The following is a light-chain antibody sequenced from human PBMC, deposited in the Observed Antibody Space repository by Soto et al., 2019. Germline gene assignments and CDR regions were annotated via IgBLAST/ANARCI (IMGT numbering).Light chain of an antibody. CDR3: QSYDSSLSAYV. Sequence: QSVLTQPPSVSGAPGQRVTISCIGSSSNIGAGFDVHWYQQFPRTAPKLLIYSNNNRPSGVPDRFSVSKSATSASLAITGLQAADEADYYCQSYDSSLSAYVFGSGTKLTVL. V-gene: IGLV1-40*01. CDR1: SSNIGAGFD. J-gene: IGLJ1*01. CDR2: SNN.